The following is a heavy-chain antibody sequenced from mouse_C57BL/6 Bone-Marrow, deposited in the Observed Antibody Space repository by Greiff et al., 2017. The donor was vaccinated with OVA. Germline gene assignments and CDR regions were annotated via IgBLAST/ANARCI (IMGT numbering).Heavy chain of an antibody. V-gene: IGHV5-17*01. J-gene: IGHJ1*03. D-gene: IGHD1-1*01. Sequence: EVHLVESGGGLVKPGGSLKLSCAASGFTFSDYGMHWVRQAPEKGLEWVAYISSGSSTIYYADTVKGRFTISRDNAKNTLFLQMTSLRSEDTAMYYCARRGYYCSSYLDYWYFDVWGTGTTVTVSS. CDR2: ISSGSSTI. CDR1: GFTFSDYG. CDR3: ARRGYYCSSYLDYWYFDV.